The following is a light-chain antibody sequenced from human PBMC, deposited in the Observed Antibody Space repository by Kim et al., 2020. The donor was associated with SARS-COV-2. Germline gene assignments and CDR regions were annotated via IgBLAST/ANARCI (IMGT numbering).Light chain of an antibody. Sequence: SYELTQPPSVSVSPGQTATITSSGDNLGGKYVCWYQQKPGQSPVVVIYHDTKRPSGIPERISGSNSGNTATLTISGTQSVDEADYFCQAWDSTTVIFGGGTQLTVL. CDR2: HDT. J-gene: IGLJ2*01. CDR3: QAWDSTTVI. CDR1: NLGGKY. V-gene: IGLV3-1*01.